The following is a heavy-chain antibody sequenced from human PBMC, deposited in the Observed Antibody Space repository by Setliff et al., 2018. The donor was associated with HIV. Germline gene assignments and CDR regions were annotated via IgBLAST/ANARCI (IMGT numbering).Heavy chain of an antibody. CDR2: IKQDGSEE. J-gene: IGHJ4*02. CDR1: GFTFSTYW. Sequence: GGSLRLSCAASGFTFSTYWMSWVRQAPGKGLEWGANIKQDGSEERYVDSVRGRFTVSRDNAKMSLYLQMNSLRAEDTAVYYCTRTYCSSTSCYDDCWGQGTLVTVSS. V-gene: IGHV3-7*01. CDR3: TRTYCSSTSCYDDC. D-gene: IGHD2-2*01.